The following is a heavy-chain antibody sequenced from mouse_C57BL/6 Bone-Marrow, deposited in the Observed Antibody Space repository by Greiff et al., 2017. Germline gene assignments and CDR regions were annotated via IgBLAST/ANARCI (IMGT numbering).Heavy chain of an antibody. CDR3: ARAGGYYYGSSPYYAMDY. D-gene: IGHD1-1*01. J-gene: IGHJ4*01. CDR1: GYTFTSYW. V-gene: IGHV1-55*01. Sequence: VQLQQPGAELVKPGASVKMSCKASGYTFTSYWITWVKQRPGQGLEWIGDIYPGSGSTNYNEKFKSKATLTVDTSSSTAYMQLSSLTSEDSAVSYWARAGGYYYGSSPYYAMDYWGQGTSVTVSS. CDR2: IYPGSGST.